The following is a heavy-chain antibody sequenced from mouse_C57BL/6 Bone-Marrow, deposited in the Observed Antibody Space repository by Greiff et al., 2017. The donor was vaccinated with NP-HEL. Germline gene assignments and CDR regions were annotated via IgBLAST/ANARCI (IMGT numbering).Heavy chain of an antibody. CDR3: AREDYGWFAY. CDR2: ISDGGSYT. J-gene: IGHJ3*01. CDR1: GFTFSSYA. Sequence: EVQLVESGGGLVKPGGSLKLSCAASGFTFSSYAMSWVRQTPGKRLEWVATISDGGSYTSYPDNVKGRFTITRDNAKNNLYLQMSHLKSEDTAMYYCAREDYGWFAYWGQGTLVTVSA. D-gene: IGHD1-1*02. V-gene: IGHV5-4*01.